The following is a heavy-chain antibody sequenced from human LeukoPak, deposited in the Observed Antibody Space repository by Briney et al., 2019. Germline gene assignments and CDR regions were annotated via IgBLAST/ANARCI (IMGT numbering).Heavy chain of an antibody. D-gene: IGHD6-19*01. CDR3: TTEYRDSSGWYGAFDI. Sequence: GGSLRLSCAASGFISTIAWMSWVRQAPGKGLEWVGRIKSKTDGGATDFAAPVKGRFTISRDDSKNTLYLQMNSLKIEDTAVYYCTTEYRDSSGWYGAFDIWGQGTMVTVSS. V-gene: IGHV3-15*01. J-gene: IGHJ3*02. CDR1: GFISTIAW. CDR2: IKSKTDGGAT.